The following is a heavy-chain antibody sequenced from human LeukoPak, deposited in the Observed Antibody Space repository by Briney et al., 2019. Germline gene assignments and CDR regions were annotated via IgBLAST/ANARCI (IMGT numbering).Heavy chain of an antibody. V-gene: IGHV6-1*01. CDR2: TYYRAKWYN. CDR3: ARTNTPPHIQLVYSSYYGMDV. D-gene: IGHD5-24*01. CDR1: PGSVPRNSDA. J-gene: IGHJ6*02. Sequence: PSLSLTCATCPGSVPRNSDAWHWIRKSPSRGLEWLGRTYYRAKWYNDYAVSVKSRITINPDTSKNQFSLQLNSVTPEDTAVYYCARTNTPPHIQLVYSSYYGMDVWGQGTTVTASS.